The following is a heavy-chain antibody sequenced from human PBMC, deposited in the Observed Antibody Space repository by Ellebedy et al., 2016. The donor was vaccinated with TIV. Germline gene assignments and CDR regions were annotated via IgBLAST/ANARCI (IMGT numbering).Heavy chain of an antibody. Sequence: SETLSLTXTVSGGSISSSSYYWGWIRQPPGKGLEWIGSIYYSGSTYYNPSLKSRVTISVDTSKNQFSLKLSSVTAADTAVYYCARDEAYDAFDIWGQGTMVTVSS. V-gene: IGHV4-39*07. D-gene: IGHD3-16*01. CDR3: ARDEAYDAFDI. CDR2: IYYSGST. CDR1: GGSISSSSYY. J-gene: IGHJ3*02.